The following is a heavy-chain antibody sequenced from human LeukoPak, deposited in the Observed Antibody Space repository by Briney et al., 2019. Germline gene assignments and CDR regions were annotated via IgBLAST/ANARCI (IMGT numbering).Heavy chain of an antibody. CDR3: ARPGTYCSGYGSCFPFEY. Sequence: PGGSLRLSCAASGFIFSTYAMTWVRQAPGKGLEWVSAIADSGGVTYYADSVKGRFTISRDNAKNSLYLQMNSLRAEDTAVYYCARPGTYCSGYGSCFPFEYWGQGSLVIVSS. J-gene: IGHJ4*02. V-gene: IGHV3-23*01. CDR1: GFIFSTYA. D-gene: IGHD2-15*01. CDR2: IADSGGVT.